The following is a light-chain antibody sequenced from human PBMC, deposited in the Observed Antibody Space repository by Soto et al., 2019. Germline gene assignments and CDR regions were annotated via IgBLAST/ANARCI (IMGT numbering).Light chain of an antibody. Sequence: DIQMTQSPSSLSASVGDRVTITCRASQSISSYLNWYQQKPGKDPKLLIYATSSLQSGVPSRFSGSGSGTDFTLTISSLQLEDFATYYCQQSYSTPYTFGQGTKLEIK. J-gene: IGKJ2*01. CDR1: QSISSY. CDR2: ATS. CDR3: QQSYSTPYT. V-gene: IGKV1-39*01.